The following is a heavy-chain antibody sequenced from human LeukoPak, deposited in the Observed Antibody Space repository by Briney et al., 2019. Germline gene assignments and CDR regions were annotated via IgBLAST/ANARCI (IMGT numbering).Heavy chain of an antibody. Sequence: SETLSLTCAVYGGSFSGYYWSWIRQPPGKGLEWIGEINHSGSTNYNPSLKSRVTISVDTSKNQFSLKLSSVTAADTAVYYCARDSSSSAWFDPWGQGTLVTVSS. CDR1: GGSFSGYY. CDR2: INHSGST. D-gene: IGHD6-6*01. CDR3: ARDSSSSAWFDP. J-gene: IGHJ5*02. V-gene: IGHV4-34*01.